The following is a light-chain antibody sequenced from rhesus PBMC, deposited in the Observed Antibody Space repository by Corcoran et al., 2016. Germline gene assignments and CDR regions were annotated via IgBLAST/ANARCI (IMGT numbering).Light chain of an antibody. CDR2: KVT. CDR3: MQGIQLPLT. Sequence: DIVMTQTPLSLPVTPGEPASISCRSSQSLLHSNGNTYLHWYLQKPGQSPRLLFYKVTNRESGVPDRLSGSGEGTDFTRKISRVEAEDVGVYYCMQGIQLPLTFGGGTKVEIK. J-gene: IGKJ4*01. V-gene: IGKV2S3*01. CDR1: QSLLHSNGNTY.